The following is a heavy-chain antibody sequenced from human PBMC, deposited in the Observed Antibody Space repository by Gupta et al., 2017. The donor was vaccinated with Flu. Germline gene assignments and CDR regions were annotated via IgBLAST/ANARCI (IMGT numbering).Heavy chain of an antibody. V-gene: IGHV3-30*18. D-gene: IGHD6-19*01. CDR1: GFTFSSYG. CDR3: AKAQYSSGWSGRAYYGMDV. Sequence: GGVVQPGRSLRLSCAASGFTFSSYGMHWVRQAPGKGLEWVAVISYDGSNKYYADSVKGRFTISRDNSKNTLYLQMNSLRAEDTAVYYCAKAQYSSGWSGRAYYGMDVWGQGTTVTVSS. CDR2: ISYDGSNK. J-gene: IGHJ6*02.